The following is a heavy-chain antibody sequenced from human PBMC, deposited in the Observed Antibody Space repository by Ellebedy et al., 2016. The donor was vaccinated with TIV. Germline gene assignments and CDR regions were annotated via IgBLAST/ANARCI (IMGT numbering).Heavy chain of an antibody. CDR2: IYTSGST. CDR1: GGSISSYY. D-gene: IGHD6-19*01. V-gene: IGHV4-4*07. J-gene: IGHJ4*02. CDR3: AGGYSSGWTDY. Sequence: MPGGSLRLSCTVSGGSISSYYWSWIRQPAGKGLEWIGRIYTSGSTNYNPSLQSRVTISVDTSKNQFSLKLSSVTAADTAVYYCAGGYSSGWTDYWGQGTLVTVSS.